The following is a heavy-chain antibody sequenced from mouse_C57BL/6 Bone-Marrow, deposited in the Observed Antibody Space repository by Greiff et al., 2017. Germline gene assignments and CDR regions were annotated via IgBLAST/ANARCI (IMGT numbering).Heavy chain of an antibody. Sequence: VQLQQSGAELVRPGASVKLSCTASGFNIKDYYMHWVKQRPEQGLEWIGRIDPEDGDTEYAPKFQGKATVTADTSSNTAYLQLSSLTSEDTAVYYCTYYGKGDYWGQGTTLTVSS. D-gene: IGHD1-1*01. CDR2: IDPEDGDT. CDR3: TYYGKGDY. V-gene: IGHV14-1*01. CDR1: GFNIKDYY. J-gene: IGHJ2*01.